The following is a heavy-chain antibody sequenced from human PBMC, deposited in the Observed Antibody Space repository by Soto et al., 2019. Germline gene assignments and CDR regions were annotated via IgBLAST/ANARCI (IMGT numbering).Heavy chain of an antibody. J-gene: IGHJ4*02. CDR3: AREGVHGFDY. Sequence: EVQLVESGGGLVQPGGSLRLSCAASGFTFSSYSMNWVRQAPGKGLEWVSYISSSSSTIYYADSVKGRFTISRDNAKNYLYLQMNSLRDEYTAVDYCAREGVHGFDYWGQGTLVTVSS. V-gene: IGHV3-48*02. CDR1: GFTFSSYS. CDR2: ISSSSSTI.